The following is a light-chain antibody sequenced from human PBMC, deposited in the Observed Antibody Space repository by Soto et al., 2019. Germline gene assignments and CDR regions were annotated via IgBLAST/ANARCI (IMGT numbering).Light chain of an antibody. CDR1: QSVDKF. J-gene: IGKJ5*01. V-gene: IGKV3-11*01. CDR3: QQRKHWPPIT. Sequence: ALTQSPATLSLSPGETATLSCRASQSVDKFLAWYQQRPGQPPRLLIFDSSNRATGVPVRFSGSGSGTVFTLTIGSLEPEDSAVYYCQQRKHWPPITFGQGTRLEIK. CDR2: DSS.